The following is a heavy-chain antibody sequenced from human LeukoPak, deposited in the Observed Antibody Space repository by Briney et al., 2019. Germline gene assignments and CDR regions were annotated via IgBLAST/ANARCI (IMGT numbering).Heavy chain of an antibody. CDR1: GFTFSSYA. CDR3: ARDKVGRTSSWYPSPFDY. V-gene: IGHV3-30-3*01. Sequence: GGSLRLSCAASGFTFSSYAMHWVRQAPGKGLEWVAVISYDGSNKYYADSVKGRFTISRDNSKNTLYLQMNSLRAEDTAVYYCARDKVGRTSSWYPSPFDYWGQGTLVTVSS. J-gene: IGHJ4*02. D-gene: IGHD6-13*01. CDR2: ISYDGSNK.